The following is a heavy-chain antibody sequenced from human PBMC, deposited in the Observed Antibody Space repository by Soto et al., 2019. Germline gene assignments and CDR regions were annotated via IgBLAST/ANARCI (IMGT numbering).Heavy chain of an antibody. D-gene: IGHD1-26*01. CDR3: ATRSSGSCHFDY. Sequence: QVQLVQSGAEVKKPGSSVKVSCKASGGSFNNYAISWVRQAPGQGLEWMGGIIPVFGTPNYAQKFQGRLTIIAGECTTTAYMELSSLRSEATALYYCATRSSGSCHFDYWGQGTLVSVYS. CDR2: IIPVFGTP. J-gene: IGHJ4*02. V-gene: IGHV1-69*01. CDR1: GGSFNNYA.